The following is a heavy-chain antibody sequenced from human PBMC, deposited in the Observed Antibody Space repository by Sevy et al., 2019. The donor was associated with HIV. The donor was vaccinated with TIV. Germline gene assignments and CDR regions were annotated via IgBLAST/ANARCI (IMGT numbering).Heavy chain of an antibody. D-gene: IGHD3-22*01. J-gene: IGHJ6*03. V-gene: IGHV1-18*04. Sequence: ASVKVSCKASGYTFTSYGISWVRQAPGQGLEWMGWISAYNGNTNYAQKLQGRVTMTTDTSTSTAYMELRRLRSDDTAVYYCARYYYDSSGYYSYYYYMDVWGKGTTVTVSS. CDR3: ARYYYDSSGYYSYYYYMDV. CDR2: ISAYNGNT. CDR1: GYTFTSYG.